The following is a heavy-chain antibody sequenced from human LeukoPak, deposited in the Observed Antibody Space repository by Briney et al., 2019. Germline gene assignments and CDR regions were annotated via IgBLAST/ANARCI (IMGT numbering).Heavy chain of an antibody. V-gene: IGHV4-30-2*01. D-gene: IGHD5-18*01. Sequence: PSEPLSLICAVSGGSNSSGGYSWSWIRQPPGKGLEWIGYIYHSGSTYYNPSLKSRVTISVDRSKNQFSLKLSSVTAADTAVYYCARAVDSYGPNAFDIWGQGTMVTVSS. CDR3: ARAVDSYGPNAFDI. CDR2: IYHSGST. CDR1: GGSNSSGGYS. J-gene: IGHJ3*02.